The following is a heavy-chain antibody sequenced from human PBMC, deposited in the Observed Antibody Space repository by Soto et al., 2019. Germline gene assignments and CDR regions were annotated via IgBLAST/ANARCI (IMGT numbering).Heavy chain of an antibody. Sequence: EVQLVASGGGLVQPGRSLRLSCAASGVTFDDYAMHWVRQPPGKGLEWVSGITWTSGIIGYADSVNGRFTISRDNAKNSLYLQMNSLRPEDTALYYCAKDQGYSTSYYGYVDLWGRGTLVTVSS. CDR3: AKDQGYSTSYYGYVDL. J-gene: IGHJ2*01. CDR1: GVTFDDYA. D-gene: IGHD6-13*01. CDR2: ITWTSGII. V-gene: IGHV3-9*01.